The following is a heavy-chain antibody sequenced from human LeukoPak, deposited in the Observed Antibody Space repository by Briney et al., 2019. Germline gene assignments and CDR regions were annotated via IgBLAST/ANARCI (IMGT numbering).Heavy chain of an antibody. CDR3: ARILWFGEYTFDY. CDR2: IYYSGST. V-gene: IGHV4-61*08. Sequence: PSQTLSLTCTVSGGSISSGDYYWSWIRQPPGKGLEWIGYIYYSGSTNYNPSLKSRVTISVDTSKNQFSLKLSSVTAADTAVYYCARILWFGEYTFDYWGQGTLVTVSS. D-gene: IGHD3-10*01. J-gene: IGHJ4*02. CDR1: GGSISSGDYY.